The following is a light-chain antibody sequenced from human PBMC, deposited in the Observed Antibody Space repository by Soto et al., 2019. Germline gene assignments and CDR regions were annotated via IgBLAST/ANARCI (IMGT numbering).Light chain of an antibody. CDR2: GAS. CDR1: QSVSSGY. Sequence: EIVLTQSPGTLSLSPGDRATLSCRASQSVSSGYLAWYQQKPGQAPRLLIYGASSRATRIPDRFSGSGSGTDFTLTIIRLEPEDFAVYYCQQYGSSPWTFGQGTKVDIK. V-gene: IGKV3-20*01. J-gene: IGKJ1*01. CDR3: QQYGSSPWT.